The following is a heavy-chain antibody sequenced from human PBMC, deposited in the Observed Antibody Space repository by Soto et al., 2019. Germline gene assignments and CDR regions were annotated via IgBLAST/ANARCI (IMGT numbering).Heavy chain of an antibody. J-gene: IGHJ6*03. Sequence: PSETLSLTCVVSGGSLSDYFWSWIRQPPGMALEWIGEINHLGSINYNPSLKSRVTMSVDTSKNQFSLTLNSVTAADTATYYCARGGISHWASFYYMDVWDSGPTVTVSS. D-gene: IGHD2-21*01. CDR2: INHLGSI. V-gene: IGHV4-34*01. CDR3: ARGGISHWASFYYMDV. CDR1: GGSLSDYF.